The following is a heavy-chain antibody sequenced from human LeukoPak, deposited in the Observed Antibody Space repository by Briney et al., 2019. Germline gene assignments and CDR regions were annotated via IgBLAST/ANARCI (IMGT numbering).Heavy chain of an antibody. CDR2: ISGSGAST. J-gene: IGHJ4*02. CDR1: GFTLSTNA. D-gene: IGHD1-26*01. CDR3: AKDVGKWESLHFFDY. V-gene: IGHV3-23*01. Sequence: GVSLRLSCLTSGFTLSTNAMSRVRQAPGKGLEWISGISGSGASTYYADSVKGRFTISRDDSRNTLYLQMNSLRGDDTAVYYCAKDVGKWESLHFFDYWGQGTLVTVFS.